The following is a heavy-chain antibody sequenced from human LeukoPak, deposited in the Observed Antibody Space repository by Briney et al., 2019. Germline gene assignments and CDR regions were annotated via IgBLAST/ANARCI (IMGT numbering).Heavy chain of an antibody. CDR3: AREASSYNSSGYYSLYYYYGMDV. J-gene: IGHJ6*02. V-gene: IGHV3-30*03. D-gene: IGHD3-22*01. Sequence: GGSLRLSCAASGFTFSSYGMHWVRQAPGKRLEWVAVISYDGSNKYYADSVKGRFTISRDNSKNTLYLQMNSLRAEDTAVYYCAREASSYNSSGYYSLYYYYGMDVWGQGTTVTVSS. CDR2: ISYDGSNK. CDR1: GFTFSSYG.